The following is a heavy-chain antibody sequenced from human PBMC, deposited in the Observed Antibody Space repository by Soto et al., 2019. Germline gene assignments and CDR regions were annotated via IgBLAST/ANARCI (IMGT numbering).Heavy chain of an antibody. CDR2: ISAGGGNA. D-gene: IGHD7-27*01. CDR3: ARANWGSFDY. CDR1: GFTFNNYV. J-gene: IGHJ4*02. V-gene: IGHV3-23*01. Sequence: GSLRLSCAASGFTFNNYVMSWVRQAPGKGLEWVSSISAGGGNAYYIDSVKGRFTISRDNSKNTLFLQMDSLRAEDTAVYYCARANWGSFDYWGLGSLVTVSS.